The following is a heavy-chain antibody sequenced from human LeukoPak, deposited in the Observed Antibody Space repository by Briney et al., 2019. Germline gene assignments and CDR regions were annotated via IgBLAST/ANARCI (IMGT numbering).Heavy chain of an antibody. J-gene: IGHJ4*02. V-gene: IGHV3-30*18. CDR3: AKDGGLGYYGSDDY. D-gene: IGHD3-10*01. CDR1: GFTFSSYG. Sequence: GGSLRLSCAASGFTFSSYGMHWVRQAPGKGLEWVAVISYDGSNKYYADSVKGRFTISRDNSKNTLYLQMNSLRTEDTAVYYCAKDGGLGYYGSDDYWGQGTLVTVSS. CDR2: ISYDGSNK.